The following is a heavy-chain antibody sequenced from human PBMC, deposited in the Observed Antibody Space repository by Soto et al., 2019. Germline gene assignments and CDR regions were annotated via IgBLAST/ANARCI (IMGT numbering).Heavy chain of an antibody. J-gene: IGHJ6*02. CDR3: ARQGYSYGYSFYYYYYGMDV. CDR1: GGSFSGYY. D-gene: IGHD5-18*01. CDR2: INHSGST. Sequence: SETLSLTFAVYGGSFSGYYWSWIRQPPGKGLEWIGEINHSGSTNYNPSLKSRVTISVDTSKNQFSLKLSSVTAADTAVYYCARQGYSYGYSFYYYYYGMDVWGQGTTVT. V-gene: IGHV4-34*01.